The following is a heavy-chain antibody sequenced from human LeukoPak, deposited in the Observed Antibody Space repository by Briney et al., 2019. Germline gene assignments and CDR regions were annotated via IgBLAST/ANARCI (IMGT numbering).Heavy chain of an antibody. CDR2: ISSSSSYI. J-gene: IGHJ3*02. D-gene: IGHD3-16*01. CDR3: ARSLYGGADDAFDI. CDR1: GFTFTTHW. V-gene: IGHV3-21*01. Sequence: GGSLRLSCAASGFTFTTHWMSWVRQAPGKGLEWVSSISSSSSYIYYADSVKGRFTISRDNAKNSLYLQMNSLRAEDTAVYYCARSLYGGADDAFDIWGQGTMVTVSS.